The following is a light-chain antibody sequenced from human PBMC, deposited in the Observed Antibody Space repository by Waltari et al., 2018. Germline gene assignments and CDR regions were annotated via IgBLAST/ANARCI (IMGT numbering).Light chain of an antibody. CDR1: QNTNNY. CDR2: DAS. J-gene: IGKJ4*01. Sequence: EIVLPQSPATLSLSPGERATLSCRASQNTNNYLGWYQQKPGQAPRLLIYDASNSATGIPARFSGSGSGTDFSLTISSLETEDFAVYYCHHRHSWPLTFGGGTKVDIK. CDR3: HHRHSWPLT. V-gene: IGKV3-11*01.